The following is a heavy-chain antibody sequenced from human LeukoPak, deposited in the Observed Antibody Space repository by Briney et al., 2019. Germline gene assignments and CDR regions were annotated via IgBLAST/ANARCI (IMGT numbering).Heavy chain of an antibody. Sequence: GGSLRLSCAASGFTFSSYGMHWLRQAPGKGLDWVAVIAHDGSIDYYADSVKGRFTISRDNAKNTLYLQMNSLRTEDTAMFYCAKEAIAVAGPNYFDHWGQGTLVTVSS. CDR2: IAHDGSID. V-gene: IGHV3-30*18. J-gene: IGHJ4*02. CDR1: GFTFSSYG. D-gene: IGHD6-19*01. CDR3: AKEAIAVAGPNYFDH.